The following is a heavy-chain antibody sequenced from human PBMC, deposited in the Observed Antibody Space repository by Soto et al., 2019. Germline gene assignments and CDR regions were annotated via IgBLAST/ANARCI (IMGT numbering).Heavy chain of an antibody. J-gene: IGHJ5*02. D-gene: IGHD2-15*01. CDR2: ISAYNGNT. Sequence: ASVKVSCKASGYTFTSYRISWVLQALGQGLEWMGWISAYNGNTNYAQKLQGRVTMTTDTSTSTAYMELRSLKASDTAMYYCAKRRGGNPDDWFDPWGQGTLVTVSS. CDR3: AKRRGGNPDDWFDP. V-gene: IGHV1-18*01. CDR1: GYTFTSYR.